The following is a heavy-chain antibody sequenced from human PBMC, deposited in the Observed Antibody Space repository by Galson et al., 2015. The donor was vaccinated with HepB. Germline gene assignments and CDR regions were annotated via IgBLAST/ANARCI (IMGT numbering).Heavy chain of an antibody. D-gene: IGHD3-16*01. CDR2: IDWDDDK. V-gene: IGHV2-70*11. J-gene: IGHJ4*02. Sequence: PALVKPTQTLTLTCTFSGFSLSTSGMCVSWIRQPPGKALEWLARIDWDDDKYYSTSLKTRLTISKDTSKNQVVLTMTNMDPVDTATYYCARTLITPQRVGGLDYWGQGTLVTVSS. CDR1: GFSLSTSGMC. CDR3: ARTLITPQRVGGLDY.